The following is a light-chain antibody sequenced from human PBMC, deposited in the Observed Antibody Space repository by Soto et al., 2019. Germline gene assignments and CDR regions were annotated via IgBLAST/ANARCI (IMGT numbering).Light chain of an antibody. Sequence: AIQMTQSPSSLSASVGDRVTITCRARQGIRNDLGWYQQKPGKAPKLLIYAASSLQSGVPSRFSGSGSGTDFTLTISSLQPEDFSTYYCLQDYNYPRTFGQGTKVEIK. J-gene: IGKJ1*01. CDR1: QGIRND. CDR2: AAS. V-gene: IGKV1-6*01. CDR3: LQDYNYPRT.